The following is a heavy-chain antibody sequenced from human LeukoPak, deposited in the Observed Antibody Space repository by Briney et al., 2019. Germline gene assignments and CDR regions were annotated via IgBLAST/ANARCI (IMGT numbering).Heavy chain of an antibody. Sequence: ASVKVSCKASGYTFTSYDINWVRQATGQGLEWMGWMNPNSGNTGYAQKFQGRVTMTRNTSISTAYMELSSLRSEDTAVYYCARGSYYDILTGYPSIYYYYMDVWGKGTTVTASS. CDR3: ARGSYYDILTGYPSIYYYYMDV. CDR2: MNPNSGNT. V-gene: IGHV1-8*01. CDR1: GYTFTSYD. D-gene: IGHD3-9*01. J-gene: IGHJ6*03.